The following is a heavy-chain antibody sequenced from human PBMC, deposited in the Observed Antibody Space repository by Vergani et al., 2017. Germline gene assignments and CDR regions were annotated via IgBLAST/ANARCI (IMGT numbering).Heavy chain of an antibody. J-gene: IGHJ3*01. CDR1: GTSVSSGTHY. D-gene: IGHD6-19*01. V-gene: IGHV4-61*02. CDR2: IYTSGST. Sequence: QVQLQESGPGLVRPSVTLSLTCSVSGTSVSSGTHYWNWIRQPADKTLEWIGRIYTSGSTDYNPTLRSRITLSLVRSTNQVSLKVSSVTAADTAVYFCARDTAVADDVFDLWGQGTLVSVSA. CDR3: ARDTAVADDVFDL.